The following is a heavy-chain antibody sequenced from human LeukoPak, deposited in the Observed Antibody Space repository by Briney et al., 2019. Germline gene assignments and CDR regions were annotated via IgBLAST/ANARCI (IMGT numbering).Heavy chain of an antibody. D-gene: IGHD1-7*01. CDR1: GFTFSSYA. V-gene: IGHV3-30*18. CDR2: ISYDGSNK. CDR3: AKGRPWNSIYYYYGMDV. J-gene: IGHJ6*02. Sequence: QAGGSLRLSCAASGFTFSSYAMSWVRQAPGKGLEWVAVISYDGSNKYYADSVKGRFTISRDNSKNTLYLQMNSLRAEDTAVYYCAKGRPWNSIYYYYGMDVWGQGTTVTVSS.